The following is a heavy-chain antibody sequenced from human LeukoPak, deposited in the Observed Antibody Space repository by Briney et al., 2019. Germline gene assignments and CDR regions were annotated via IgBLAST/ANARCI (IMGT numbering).Heavy chain of an antibody. CDR1: GFTFSRLA. J-gene: IGHJ4*02. D-gene: IGHD3-22*01. V-gene: IGHV3-23*01. Sequence: GGSLRLSCAASGFTFSRLAMTWVRQAPGKGLEWVSTISSSGSYYADPVKGRFIISRDNSRNTLDLQMNSLRAEDTAVYYCAKDHESDGYPCLDHWGQGVLVVVSS. CDR2: ISSSGS. CDR3: AKDHESDGYPCLDH.